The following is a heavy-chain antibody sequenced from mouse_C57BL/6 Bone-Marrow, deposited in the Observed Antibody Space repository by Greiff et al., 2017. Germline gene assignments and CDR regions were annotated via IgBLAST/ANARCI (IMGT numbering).Heavy chain of an antibody. V-gene: IGHV3-6*01. CDR1: GYSITSGYY. CDR2: ISYDGSN. D-gene: IGHD1-1*01. CDR3: ARDGSTPRGFAY. Sequence: EVKLQESGPGLVKPSQSLSLTCSVTGYSITSGYYWNWIRQFPGNKLEWMGYISYDGSNNYNPSLKNRISITRDTSKNQFFLKLNSVTTEDTATYYCARDGSTPRGFAYWGQGTLVTVSA. J-gene: IGHJ3*01.